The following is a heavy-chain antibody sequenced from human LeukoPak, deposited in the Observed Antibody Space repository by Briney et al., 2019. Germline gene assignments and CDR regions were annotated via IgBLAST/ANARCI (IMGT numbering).Heavy chain of an antibody. Sequence: GGSLRLSCAASGFTFSSYSMNWVRQAPGKGLEWVSSISSSSSSYIYYADSVKGRFTISRDNAKNSLYLQMNSLRAEDTAVFYCARDCSSTSCYPGANAFDIWGQGTMVTVSS. CDR1: GFTFSSYS. D-gene: IGHD2-2*01. V-gene: IGHV3-21*01. J-gene: IGHJ3*02. CDR3: ARDCSSTSCYPGANAFDI. CDR2: ISSSSSSYI.